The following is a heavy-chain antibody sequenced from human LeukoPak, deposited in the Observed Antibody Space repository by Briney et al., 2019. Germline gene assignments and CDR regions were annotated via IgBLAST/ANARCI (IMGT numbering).Heavy chain of an antibody. D-gene: IGHD3-10*01. V-gene: IGHV3-21*04. Sequence: GGSLRLSCAALGFTFSSYSMNWVGQAPGGGLDGVSSIGSSSSSYIYYADSVKGRFTISRDNAKNSLYLQMNSLRAEDTAPYYCAKEGVRYPYYYGMDVWGQGTTVTVSS. CDR3: AKEGVRYPYYYGMDV. CDR1: GFTFSSYS. CDR2: IGSSSSSYI. J-gene: IGHJ6*02.